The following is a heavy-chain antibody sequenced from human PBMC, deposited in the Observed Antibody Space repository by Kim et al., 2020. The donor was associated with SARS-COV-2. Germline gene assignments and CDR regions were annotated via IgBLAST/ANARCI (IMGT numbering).Heavy chain of an antibody. CDR2: INHSGST. V-gene: IGHV4-34*01. Sequence: SETLSLTCAVYGGSFSGYYWSWIRQPPGKGLEWIGEINHSGSTNYNPSLKSRVTISVDTSKNQFSLKLSSVTAADTAVYYCARGFRSSWIIFRDYYYYGMDVWGQGTTVTVSS. D-gene: IGHD6-13*01. CDR3: ARGFRSSWIIFRDYYYYGMDV. J-gene: IGHJ6*02. CDR1: GGSFSGYY.